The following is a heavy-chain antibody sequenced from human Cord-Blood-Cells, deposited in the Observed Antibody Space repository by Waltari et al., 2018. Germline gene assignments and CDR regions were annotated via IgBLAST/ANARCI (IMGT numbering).Heavy chain of an antibody. J-gene: IGHJ4*02. D-gene: IGHD1-7*01. CDR3: AMRLITGTTRFDY. V-gene: IGHV4-34*01. Sequence: QVQLQQWGAGLLKPSATLSLTCAVYGGSFSGYYWLWIRQPPGKGLEWIGEINHSGSTNYNPSLKSRVTISVDTSKNQFSLKLSSVTAADTAVYYCAMRLITGTTRFDYCGQGTLVTVSS. CDR1: GGSFSGYY. CDR2: INHSGST.